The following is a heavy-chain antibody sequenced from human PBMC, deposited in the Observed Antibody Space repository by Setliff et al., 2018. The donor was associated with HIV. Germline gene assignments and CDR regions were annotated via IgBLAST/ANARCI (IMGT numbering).Heavy chain of an antibody. Sequence: GGSLRLSCTASGFSFSRYWMGWVRQAPGTGLEWVGRFKTDGGTTDYAAPVKGRFTISRDDSKTTLYLQMNSLKTEDTAMYYCATGGGRYLHEWAYWGQGTLVTVSS. CDR3: ATGGGRYLHEWAY. CDR1: GFSFSRYW. D-gene: IGHD3-10*01. J-gene: IGHJ4*02. V-gene: IGHV3-15*01. CDR2: FKTDGGTT.